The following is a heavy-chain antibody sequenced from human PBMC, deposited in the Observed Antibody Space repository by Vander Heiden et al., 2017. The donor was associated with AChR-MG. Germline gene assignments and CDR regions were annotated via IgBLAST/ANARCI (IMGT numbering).Heavy chain of an antibody. CDR1: AGSISRGGYY. J-gene: IGHJ3*02. Sequence: QVQLQESGPGLVKPSQTLSLTCTVSAGSISRGGYYWSVIRQRPGKGLEWIGHIYYRGGTYYNPSLKSRLYISVDTSRNQFSLTLSSVTAADTAVYYCAKCGSGSCSYAFDIWGQGTMVTVSS. D-gene: IGHD3-10*01. V-gene: IGHV4-31*03. CDR2: IYYRGGT. CDR3: AKCGSGSCSYAFDI.